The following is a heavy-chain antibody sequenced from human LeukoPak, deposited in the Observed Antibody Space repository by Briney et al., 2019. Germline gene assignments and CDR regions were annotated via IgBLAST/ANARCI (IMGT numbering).Heavy chain of an antibody. CDR2: ISGSGGST. Sequence: GGSLRLSCAASGFTFSSYGMSWVRQAPGKGLEWVSAISGSGGSTYYADSVKGRFTISRDNSKNTLYLQMNNLRAEDTAVYYCAQGAMVRGARSSNYWGQGTLVTVSS. J-gene: IGHJ4*02. D-gene: IGHD3-10*01. V-gene: IGHV3-23*01. CDR3: AQGAMVRGARSSNY. CDR1: GFTFSSYG.